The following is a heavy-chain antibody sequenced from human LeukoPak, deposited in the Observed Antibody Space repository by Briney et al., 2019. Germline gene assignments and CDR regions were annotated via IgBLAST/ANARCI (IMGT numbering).Heavy chain of an antibody. Sequence: SETLSLTCTVSGGSISGYYWSWIRQPPGKGLEWIGYIYESGSTTYNPSLQSRVTISVHTSKNQFSLNLSSVAAADTAVYYCARYGSGTYPRFDYWGRGTLVTVSS. CDR1: GGSISGYY. D-gene: IGHD3-10*01. V-gene: IGHV4-59*08. CDR3: ARYGSGTYPRFDY. CDR2: IYESGST. J-gene: IGHJ4*02.